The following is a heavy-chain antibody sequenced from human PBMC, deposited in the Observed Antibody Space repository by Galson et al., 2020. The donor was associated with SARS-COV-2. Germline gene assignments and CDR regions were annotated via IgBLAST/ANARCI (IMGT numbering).Heavy chain of an antibody. CDR2: IYHSGST. Sequence: SETLSLTCAVSGGSISSSNWWSWVRQPPGKELEWIGEIYHSGSTNYNPSLKSRVTISVDKSKNQFSLKLSSVTAADTAVYYCARRIAVAGTSGFDAFDIWGQGTMVTVSS. D-gene: IGHD6-19*01. V-gene: IGHV4-4*02. J-gene: IGHJ3*02. CDR1: GGSISSSNW. CDR3: ARRIAVAGTSGFDAFDI.